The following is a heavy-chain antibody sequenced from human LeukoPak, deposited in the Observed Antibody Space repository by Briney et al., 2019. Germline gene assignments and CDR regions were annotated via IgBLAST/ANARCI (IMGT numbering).Heavy chain of an antibody. CDR1: GFTFSSYG. J-gene: IGHJ6*02. Sequence: GGSLRLSCAASGFTFSSYGMNWVRQAPGKGLEWVSSISSSSSYIYYADSVKGRFTISRDDAKNSLYLQMNSLRAEDTAVYYCARDSPLAYCGGDCYPQEYYYGMDVWGQGTTVTVSS. D-gene: IGHD2-21*02. CDR3: ARDSPLAYCGGDCYPQEYYYGMDV. CDR2: ISSSSSYI. V-gene: IGHV3-21*01.